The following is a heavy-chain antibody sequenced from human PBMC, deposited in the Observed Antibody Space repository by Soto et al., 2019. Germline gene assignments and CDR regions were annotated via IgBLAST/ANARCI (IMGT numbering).Heavy chain of an antibody. CDR1: GFTFSSYG. V-gene: IGHV3-30*18. Sequence: GGSLRLSCAASGFTFSSYGMHWVRQAPGKGLEWVAVISYDGSNKYYADSVKGRFTISRDNSKNTLYLQMNSLRAEDTAVYYCAKGGRYFDWLSLDYWGQGTLVTVSS. CDR3: AKGGRYFDWLSLDY. J-gene: IGHJ4*02. D-gene: IGHD3-9*01. CDR2: ISYDGSNK.